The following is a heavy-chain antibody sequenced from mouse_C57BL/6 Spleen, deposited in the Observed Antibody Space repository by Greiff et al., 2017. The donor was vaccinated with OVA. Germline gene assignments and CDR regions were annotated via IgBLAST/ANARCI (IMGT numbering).Heavy chain of an antibody. Sequence: VQLKESGPELVKPGASVKISCKASGYSFTDYNMNWVKQSNGKSLEWIGVINPNYGTTSYNQKFKGKATLTVDQSSSTAYMQLNSLTSEDSAVYYCARYAAQALYYAMDYWGQGTSVTVSS. CDR2: INPNYGTT. V-gene: IGHV1-39*01. D-gene: IGHD3-2*02. CDR1: GYSFTDYN. J-gene: IGHJ4*01. CDR3: ARYAAQALYYAMDY.